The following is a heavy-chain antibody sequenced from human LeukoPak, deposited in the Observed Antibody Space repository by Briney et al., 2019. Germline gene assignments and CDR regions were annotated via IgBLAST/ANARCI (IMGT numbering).Heavy chain of an antibody. V-gene: IGHV3-30*02. D-gene: IGHD1-26*01. J-gene: IGHJ4*02. Sequence: GGSLRLSCAASGFIFSTYGMHWVRQAPGKGLEWVAFIRPDGSDKYYAGSVKGRFTISRDNSKNTLYLQMTSLRAEDTAVYYCAKGSRGNYDYWGQGTLVTFSS. CDR3: AKGSRGNYDY. CDR1: GFIFSTYG. CDR2: IRPDGSDK.